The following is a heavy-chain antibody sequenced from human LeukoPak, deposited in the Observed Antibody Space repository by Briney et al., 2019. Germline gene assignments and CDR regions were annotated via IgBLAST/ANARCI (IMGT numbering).Heavy chain of an antibody. CDR2: INPSGGST. V-gene: IGHV1-46*01. Sequence: ASVEVSCKASGYTFTSYYMHWVRQAPGQGLEWMGIINPSGGSTSYAQKFQGRVTMTRDTSTSTVYMELSSLRSEDTAVYYCARVSYCSSTSCYDVPFDYWGQGTLVTVSS. D-gene: IGHD2-2*01. CDR1: GYTFTSYY. CDR3: ARVSYCSSTSCYDVPFDY. J-gene: IGHJ4*02.